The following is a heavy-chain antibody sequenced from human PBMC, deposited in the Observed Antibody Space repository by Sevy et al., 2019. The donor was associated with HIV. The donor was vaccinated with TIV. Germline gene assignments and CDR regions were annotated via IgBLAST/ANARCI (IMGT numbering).Heavy chain of an antibody. D-gene: IGHD6-13*01. Sequence: KQSQTLSLTCAVYGGSFSGYYWSWIRQPPGKGLEWIGEINHSGSTNYNPSLKSRVTISVDTSKNQFSLKLSSVTAADTAVYYCARAHPLKIAAAGTNWFDPWGQGTLVTVSS. CDR3: ARAHPLKIAAAGTNWFDP. J-gene: IGHJ5*02. V-gene: IGHV4-34*01. CDR1: GGSFSGYY. CDR2: INHSGST.